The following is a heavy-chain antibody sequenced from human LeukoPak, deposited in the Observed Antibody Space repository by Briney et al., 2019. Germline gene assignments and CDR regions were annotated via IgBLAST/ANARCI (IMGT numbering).Heavy chain of an antibody. D-gene: IGHD4-23*01. Sequence: GGSLRLSCAASGFTFSIHWMSWVRQAPGKGLEWVANMRQDGSEKYYVDSVKGRFTVSRDNAKNLLWLQMNSLRAEDTAVYYCARGRGADYGGNSGYFDYWGQGTLVTVSS. V-gene: IGHV3-7*01. CDR1: GFTFSIHW. J-gene: IGHJ4*02. CDR3: ARGRGADYGGNSGYFDY. CDR2: MRQDGSEK.